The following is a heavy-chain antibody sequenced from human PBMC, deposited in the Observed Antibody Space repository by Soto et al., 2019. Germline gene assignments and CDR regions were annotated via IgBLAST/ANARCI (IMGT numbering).Heavy chain of an antibody. CDR2: ISTSGGST. Sequence: EVQLLESGGTLIQPGGSLRLSCAASGFTFSSYAMSWVRQAPGKGLEWVSVISTSGGSTYYADSVKGRFTISRDNSKNTLYPQMNSLRGDDTAVYYCAKATGPNWFDPWGQGTLVTVSS. CDR3: AKATGPNWFDP. CDR1: GFTFSSYA. J-gene: IGHJ5*02. V-gene: IGHV3-23*01.